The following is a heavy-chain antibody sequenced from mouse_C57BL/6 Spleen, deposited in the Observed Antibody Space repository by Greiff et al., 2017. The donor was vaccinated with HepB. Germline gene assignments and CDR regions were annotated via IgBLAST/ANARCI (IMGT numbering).Heavy chain of an antibody. CDR3: ALPYDGSSFDY. J-gene: IGHJ2*01. CDR2: IDPSDSYT. Sequence: QVQLKQPGAELVKPGASVKLSCKASGYTFTSYWMQWVKQRPGQGLEWIGEIDPSDSYTNYNQKFKGKATLTVDTSSSTAYMQLSSLTSEDSAVYYCALPYDGSSFDYWGQGTTLTVSS. D-gene: IGHD1-1*01. CDR1: GYTFTSYW. V-gene: IGHV1-50*01.